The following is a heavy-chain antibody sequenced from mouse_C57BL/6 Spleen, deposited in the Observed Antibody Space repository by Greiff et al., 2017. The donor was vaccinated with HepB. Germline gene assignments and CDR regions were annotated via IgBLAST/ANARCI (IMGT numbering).Heavy chain of an antibody. V-gene: IGHV1-55*01. CDR1: GYTFTSYW. CDR2: IYPGSGST. D-gene: IGHD2-3*01. Sequence: QVQLQQPGAELVKPGASVKMSCKASGYTFTSYWINWVKQRPGQGLEWIGDIYPGSGSTNYNEKFKSKATLTVDTSSSTAYMQLSSLTSEDSAVYYCARGGYDPLAMDYWGQGTSVTVSS. J-gene: IGHJ4*01. CDR3: ARGGYDPLAMDY.